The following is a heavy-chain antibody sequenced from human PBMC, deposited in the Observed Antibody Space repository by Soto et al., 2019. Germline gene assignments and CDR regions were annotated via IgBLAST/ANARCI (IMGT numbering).Heavy chain of an antibody. CDR1: GYSFTRYW. CDR2: TYPGDSDT. J-gene: IGHJ6*02. V-gene: IGHV5-51*01. CDR3: AGGGVRGVITRTRDYYGMDV. D-gene: IGHD3-10*01. Sequence: GESLKISCTGSGYSFTRYWIGWVRQMPGKGLEWMGITYPGDSDTRYSPSFQGQVTISADKSISTAYLQWSSLKASDTAMYYCAGGGVRGVITRTRDYYGMDVWGQGTTVTVSS.